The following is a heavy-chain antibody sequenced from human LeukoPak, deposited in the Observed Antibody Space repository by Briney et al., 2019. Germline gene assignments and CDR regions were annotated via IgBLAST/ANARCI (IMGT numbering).Heavy chain of an antibody. CDR3: ARLLTGELDY. V-gene: IGHV4-59*02. CDR2: IYYTGST. D-gene: IGHD7-27*01. J-gene: IGHJ4*02. CDR1: GGSVSSYY. Sequence: SETLSLTCTVSGGSVSSYYWSWIRQPPGKGLEWIGYIYYTGSTNYNPSLKSRVTISVDTSKNQFSLKLSSVTAADTAVYYCARLLTGELDYWGQGTLVTVSS.